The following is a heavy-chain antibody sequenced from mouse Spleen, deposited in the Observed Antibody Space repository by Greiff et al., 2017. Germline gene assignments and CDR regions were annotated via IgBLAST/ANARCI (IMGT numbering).Heavy chain of an antibody. Sequence: QVQLKQSGAELVRPGASVTLSCKASGYTFTDYEMHWVKQTPVHGLEWIGAIDPETGGTAYNQKFKGKAILTADKSSSTAYMELRSLTSEDSAVYYCTRWGDVYYFDYWGQGTTLTVSS. V-gene: IGHV1-15*01. J-gene: IGHJ2*01. CDR1: GYTFTDYE. CDR2: IDPETGGT. CDR3: TRWGDVYYFDY.